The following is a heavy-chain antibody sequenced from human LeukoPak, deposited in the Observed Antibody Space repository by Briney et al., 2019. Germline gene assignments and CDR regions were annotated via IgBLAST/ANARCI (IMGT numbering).Heavy chain of an antibody. CDR1: GSTFTSYY. CDR3: ATNPTRAIKWKLLCPLDY. V-gene: IGHV1-46*01. D-gene: IGHD2-2*01. Sequence: ASVKLSCKASGSTFTSYYMHWGRQAPGPGLGWLGIINPSGSSTSYAQNVQGRFTMTRDTSTSTVYMELSRLRSGDSAVYYCATNPTRAIKWKLLCPLDYWGQEALVTVSS. J-gene: IGHJ4*02. CDR2: INPSGSST.